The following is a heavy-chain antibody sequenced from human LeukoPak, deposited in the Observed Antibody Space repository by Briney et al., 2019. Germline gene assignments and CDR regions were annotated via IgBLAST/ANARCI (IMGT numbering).Heavy chain of an antibody. CDR3: AGGYGSGSYYNPYYYYGMDV. J-gene: IGHJ6*02. Sequence: GASVKVSCKASGGTFSSYAISWVRQAPGQGLEWMGRIIPILDIANYAQKFQGRVTITADKSTSTAYIELSSLRSEDTAVYYCAGGYGSGSYYNPYYYYGMDVWGQGTKVTVSS. V-gene: IGHV1-69*04. CDR1: GGTFSSYA. D-gene: IGHD3-10*01. CDR2: IIPILDIA.